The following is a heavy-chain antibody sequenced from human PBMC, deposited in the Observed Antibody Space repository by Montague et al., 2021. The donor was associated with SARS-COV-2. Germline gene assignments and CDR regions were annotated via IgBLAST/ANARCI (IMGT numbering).Heavy chain of an antibody. CDR3: AREGGVSIFGVIIRSTNYYYGLDV. Sequence: SLSLSCAASGFSFSNHNMNWVRQAPGKGLEWVSFISSNSDFVHYADSVKGRFTISRDNAKNTLYLQMNSLSAEDSALYYCAREGGVSIFGVIIRSTNYYYGLDVWGHGTTVTVSS. D-gene: IGHD3-3*02. J-gene: IGHJ6*02. CDR1: GFSFSNHN. V-gene: IGHV3-21*06. CDR2: ISSNSDFV.